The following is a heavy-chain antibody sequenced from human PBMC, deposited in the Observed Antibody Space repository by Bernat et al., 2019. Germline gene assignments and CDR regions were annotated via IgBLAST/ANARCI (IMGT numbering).Heavy chain of an antibody. CDR3: ARGRDRHKGAQWLVRRSFDY. V-gene: IGHV1-46*01. CDR1: GYTFTSYY. Sequence: QVQLVQSGAEVKKPGASVKVSCKASGYTFTSYYMHWVRQAPGQGLEWMGIINPSGGSKSYAQKFQGRVTMTRDTSTSTVYMELSSLRSEDTAVYYCARGRDRHKGAQWLVRRSFDYWGQGTLVTVSS. J-gene: IGHJ4*02. D-gene: IGHD6-19*01. CDR2: INPSGGSK.